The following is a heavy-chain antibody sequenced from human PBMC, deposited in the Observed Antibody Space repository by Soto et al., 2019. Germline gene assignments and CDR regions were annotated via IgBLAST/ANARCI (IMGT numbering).Heavy chain of an antibody. CDR2: VSSSGTTM. D-gene: IGHD6-6*01. CDR1: GFTFSDYD. J-gene: IGHJ4*02. Sequence: QVQLAESGGGLVEPGGYLRISCAASGFTFSDYDMSWIRQSPGKGLEWVSFVSSSGTTMYFADSVKGRFTLSRDNAKYSLYLQMNSLRAEDTAVYYCARMGPRAARPSYWGQGTLVTVSS. CDR3: ARMGPRAARPSY. V-gene: IGHV3-11*01.